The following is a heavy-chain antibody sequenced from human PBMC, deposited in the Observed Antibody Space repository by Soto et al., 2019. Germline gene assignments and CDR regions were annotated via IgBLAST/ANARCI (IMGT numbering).Heavy chain of an antibody. CDR3: ARCFPYESSGHYYVFDY. Sequence: QVQLQESGPGLVKPSQTLSLTCTVTGGSISSGGYYWSWIRQHPGKGLEWIGYIYYSGSTYYNPSLKSRVTISVDTSKNQFSLKLSSVTAADTAVYYCARCFPYESSGHYYVFDYWGQGILVTVSS. CDR1: GGSISSGGYY. D-gene: IGHD3-22*01. CDR2: IYYSGST. J-gene: IGHJ4*02. V-gene: IGHV4-31*03.